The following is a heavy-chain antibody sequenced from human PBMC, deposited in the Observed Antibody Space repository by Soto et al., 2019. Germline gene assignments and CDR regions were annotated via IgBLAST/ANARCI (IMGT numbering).Heavy chain of an antibody. CDR1: GFTFSSYE. CDR2: ISSSGSTI. D-gene: IGHD3-22*01. Sequence: GGSLRLSCAASGFTFSSYEMNWVRQAPGKGLEWVSYISSSGSTIYYADSVKGRFTISRDNAKNSLYLQMNSLRAEDTAVYYCARGPPYYYDSSGYPFDYWGQGTLVTVSS. J-gene: IGHJ4*02. V-gene: IGHV3-48*03. CDR3: ARGPPYYYDSSGYPFDY.